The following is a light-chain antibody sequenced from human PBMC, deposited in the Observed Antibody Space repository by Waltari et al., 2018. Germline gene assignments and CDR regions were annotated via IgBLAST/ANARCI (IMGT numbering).Light chain of an antibody. CDR3: ATWDDNLSHWV. V-gene: IGLV1-47*01. CDR1: SSNIGSNY. J-gene: IGLJ3*02. Sequence: QSVLTQPPSASGTPGQGVTISCSGSSSNIGSNYVYWYQQLPGTAPKLLIYRNDQRPSGVPARFAVSKSGTSASLDISGLRSEDEADYHCATWDDNLSHWVFGGGTKMTVL. CDR2: RND.